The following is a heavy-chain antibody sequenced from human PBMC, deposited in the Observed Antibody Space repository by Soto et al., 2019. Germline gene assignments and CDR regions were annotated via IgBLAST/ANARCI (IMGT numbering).Heavy chain of an antibody. D-gene: IGHD6-19*01. CDR1: GFTVSSNY. J-gene: IGHJ6*02. CDR3: ARDRRIAVAGTPLAGHYYGMDV. Sequence: GGSLRPSCAASGFTVSSNYMSWVRQAPGKGLEWVSVIYSGGSTYYADSVKGRFTISRDNSKNTLYLQMNSLRAEDTAVYYCARDRRIAVAGTPLAGHYYGMDVWGQGTTVTVSS. V-gene: IGHV3-53*01. CDR2: IYSGGST.